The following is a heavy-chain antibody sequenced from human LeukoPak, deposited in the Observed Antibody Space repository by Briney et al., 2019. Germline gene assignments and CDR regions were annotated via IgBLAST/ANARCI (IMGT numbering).Heavy chain of an antibody. D-gene: IGHD4-23*01. CDR3: ARDVRWVDY. Sequence: PSETLSLTCTVSGYSISSGYYWGWIRQPPGKGLEWIGSIYHSGSTYYNPSLKSRVTISVDTSKNQFSLKLSSVTAADTAVYYCARDVRWVDYWGQGTLVTVSS. V-gene: IGHV4-38-2*02. CDR2: IYHSGST. CDR1: GYSISSGYY. J-gene: IGHJ4*02.